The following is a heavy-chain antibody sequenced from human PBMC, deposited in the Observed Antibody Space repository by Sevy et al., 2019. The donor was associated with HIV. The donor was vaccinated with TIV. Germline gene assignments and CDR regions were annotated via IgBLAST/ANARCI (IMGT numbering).Heavy chain of an antibody. D-gene: IGHD2-21*01. CDR1: GVSITSDNYY. V-gene: IGHV4-31*03. J-gene: IGHJ5*02. CDR3: AREVAIPLYSWFDP. CDR2: ISYSGST. Sequence: SETLSLTCSVSGVSITSDNYYWSWIRQHPGKGLEWIGYISYSGSTYYNPSLKSRVTTSVDTSKNQISLKLSSVTAADTAVYYCAREVAIPLYSWFDPWGQGTLVIVSS.